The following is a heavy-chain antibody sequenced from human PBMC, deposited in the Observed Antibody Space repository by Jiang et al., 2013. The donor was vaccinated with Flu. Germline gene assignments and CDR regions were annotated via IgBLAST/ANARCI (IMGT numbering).Heavy chain of an antibody. Sequence: GLVKPSETLSLTCSVSSGSISRSHNFWGWIRQPPGKGLEWVASIFYTGNTYYNPSLRSRVTISVDTSKNQFSLKLSSVTAADTAVYYCARGIDYGAHYYYYGMDVWGQGTTVTVSS. J-gene: IGHJ6*02. CDR3: ARGIDYGAHYYYYGMDV. CDR1: SGSISRSHNF. CDR2: IFYTGNT. D-gene: IGHD4-17*01. V-gene: IGHV4-39*07.